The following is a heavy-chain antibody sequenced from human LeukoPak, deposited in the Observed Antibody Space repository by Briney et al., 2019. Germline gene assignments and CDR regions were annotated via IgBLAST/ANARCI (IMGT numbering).Heavy chain of an antibody. CDR2: IYYSGST. J-gene: IGHJ4*02. CDR3: AREGWAAAGSANSFSSY. V-gene: IGHV4-31*03. CDR1: GGSISSGGYY. D-gene: IGHD6-13*01. Sequence: SETLSLTCTVSGGSISSGGYYWSWIRQHPGKGLEWIGYIYYSGSTYYNPSLKSRVTISVDTSKNQFSLKLSSVTAADTAVYYCAREGWAAAGSANSFSSYWGQGTLVTVSS.